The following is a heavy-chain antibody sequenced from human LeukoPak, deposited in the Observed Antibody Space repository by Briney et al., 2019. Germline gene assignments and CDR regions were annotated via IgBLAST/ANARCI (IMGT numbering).Heavy chain of an antibody. CDR3: ASDYTLLS. D-gene: IGHD4-11*01. J-gene: IGHJ4*02. CDR1: GGSISSYY. Sequence: SETLSLTCTVSGGSISSYYWGWIRQPPGKGLEWIGSIYYSGSTYYNPSLKSRVTISVDTSKNQFSLKLSSVTAADTAVYYCASDYTLLSWGQGTLVTVSS. CDR2: IYYSGST. V-gene: IGHV4-39*01.